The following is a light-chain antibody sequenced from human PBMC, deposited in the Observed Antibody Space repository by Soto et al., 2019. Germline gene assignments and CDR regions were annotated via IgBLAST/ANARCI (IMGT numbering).Light chain of an antibody. CDR3: QQYGTYES. V-gene: IGKV1-5*03. J-gene: IGKJ4*01. CDR2: KAS. Sequence: DIQMTQSPSILSASVGDRITITCRASQSISDWLAWYQQKPGKAPKLLIYKASTLESGVPSRFSGSGSGTDFTLTVSSLQPDDFPPYYCQQYGTYESYGGGPKVELK. CDR1: QSISDW.